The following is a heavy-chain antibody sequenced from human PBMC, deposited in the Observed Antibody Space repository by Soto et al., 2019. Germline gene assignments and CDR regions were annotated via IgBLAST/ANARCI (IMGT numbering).Heavy chain of an antibody. D-gene: IGHD2-15*01. Sequence: GGSLRLSCEGSGFTFSAYAMNWVRQAPGKGLEWVSYISSRSDTLYYADSVKGRFTISRDNAKNSVYLQVNNLRDEDTAVYYCTRDWDIVILSVPIPNYNYGMDVWGQGTTVTVSS. J-gene: IGHJ6*02. CDR1: GFTFSAYA. CDR2: ISSRSDTL. V-gene: IGHV3-48*02. CDR3: TRDWDIVILSVPIPNYNYGMDV.